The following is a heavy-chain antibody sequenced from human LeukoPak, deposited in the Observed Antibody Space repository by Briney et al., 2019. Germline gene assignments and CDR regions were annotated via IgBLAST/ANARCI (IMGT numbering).Heavy chain of an antibody. CDR3: ARDRYGVQGHYYGMDV. J-gene: IGHJ6*02. V-gene: IGHV3-53*01. CDR1: GFTVSTNY. D-gene: IGHD4-17*01. CDR2: IYSGGST. Sequence: GGSLRLSCAASGFTVSTNYMSWVRQAPGKGLEWVSVIYSGGSTYYADSVKGRFTISRDNSKNTVYLQMNSLRAEDTAVYYCARDRYGVQGHYYGMDVWGQGTTVTVSS.